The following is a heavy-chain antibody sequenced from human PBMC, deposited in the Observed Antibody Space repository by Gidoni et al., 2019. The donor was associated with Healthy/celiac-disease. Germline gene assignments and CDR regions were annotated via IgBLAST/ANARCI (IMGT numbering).Heavy chain of an antibody. CDR1: GYTFTDYY. CDR3: ATPPPPPHLGPQAFDI. Sequence: EVQLVQSGAEVKKPGATVKISCKVSGYTFTDYYMHWVQQAPGKGLDWMGLVDPEDGETIYAEKFQGRVTITADPSTDTAYMGLSGLGSENTAVYSWATPPPPPHLGPQAFDIWGQGTMFPVFS. V-gene: IGHV1-69-2*01. CDR2: VDPEDGET. D-gene: IGHD3-3*01. J-gene: IGHJ3*02.